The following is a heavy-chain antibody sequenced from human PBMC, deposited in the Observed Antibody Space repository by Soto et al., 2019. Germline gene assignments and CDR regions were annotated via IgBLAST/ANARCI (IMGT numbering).Heavy chain of an antibody. CDR2: IKQDGSEK. V-gene: IGHV3-7*01. Sequence: GGSLRLSCAASGFMFGGYWVSWVRQAPGKGLEWVANIKQDGSEKYYVDSVRGRFTISRDNADNTLYLQMNSLRVEDTAVYYCATERSRIFNFWGQGTMVTVSS. J-gene: IGHJ3*01. CDR1: GFMFGGYW. CDR3: ATERSRIFNF.